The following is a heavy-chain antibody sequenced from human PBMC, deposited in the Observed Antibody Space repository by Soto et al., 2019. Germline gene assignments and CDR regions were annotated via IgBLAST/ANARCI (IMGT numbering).Heavy chain of an antibody. V-gene: IGHV3-73*01. D-gene: IGHD6-13*01. CDR1: GSTFSGSA. CDR2: IRGKANSYAT. Sequence: GGSLRLSCAASGSTFSGSAIHGVRQASGKGLEWVGRIRGKANSYATAYAASVKGRFTISRDDSKNMAYLQMNSLKTEDTAVYYCTTHPGYSHGFGYWGQGTLVTVSS. J-gene: IGHJ4*02. CDR3: TTHPGYSHGFGY.